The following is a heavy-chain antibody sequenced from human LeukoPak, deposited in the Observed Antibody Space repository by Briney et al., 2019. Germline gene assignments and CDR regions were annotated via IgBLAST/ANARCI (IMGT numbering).Heavy chain of an antibody. Sequence: PVASVKVSCKASGYTFTSYDINWVRQATGQGLEWMGWMNPNSGNTGYAQKFQGRVTITRNTSISTAYMELSSLRSEDTAVYYCARAATWSGYRRGLRYYYYMDVWGKGTTVTVSS. CDR2: MNPNSGNT. V-gene: IGHV1-8*03. D-gene: IGHD3-3*01. CDR1: GYTFTSYD. J-gene: IGHJ6*03. CDR3: ARAATWSGYRRGLRYYYYMDV.